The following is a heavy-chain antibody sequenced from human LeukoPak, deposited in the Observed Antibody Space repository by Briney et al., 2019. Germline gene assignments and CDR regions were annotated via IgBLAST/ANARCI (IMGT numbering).Heavy chain of an antibody. Sequence: EASVKVSCKASGYTFTSYAMHWVRQAPGQRLEWMGWINAGNGNTKYSQKFQGRVTITRDTSISTAYMELSRLRSDDTAVYYCARSSSGSYNYFDYWGQGTLVTVSS. CDR1: GYTFTSYA. J-gene: IGHJ4*02. CDR3: ARSSSGSYNYFDY. V-gene: IGHV1-3*01. D-gene: IGHD6-19*01. CDR2: INAGNGNT.